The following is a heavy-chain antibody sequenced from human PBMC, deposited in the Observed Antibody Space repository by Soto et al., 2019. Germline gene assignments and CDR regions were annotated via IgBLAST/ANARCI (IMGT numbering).Heavy chain of an antibody. CDR3: AKGIATGQLDP. J-gene: IGHJ5*02. V-gene: IGHV1-3*01. CDR2: INPDNGNT. D-gene: IGHD2-15*01. CDR1: GYTFTIYT. Sequence: ASVKVSCKASGYTFTIYTMNWVRQAPGQRLEWMGWINPDNGNTKSSQRFQDRVIITRDTSASTAYMDLSSLRSEDTAMYYCAKGIATGQLDPWGQGTLVTVSS.